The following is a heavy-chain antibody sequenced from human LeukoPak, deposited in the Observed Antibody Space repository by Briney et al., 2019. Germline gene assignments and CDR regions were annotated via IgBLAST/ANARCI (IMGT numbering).Heavy chain of an antibody. CDR1: GFTFSSYA. D-gene: IGHD1-7*01. CDR2: VTGSGGTT. V-gene: IGHV3-23*01. CDR3: AKHPGLNWNYGLVDY. J-gene: IGHJ4*02. Sequence: RPGGSLRLSCAASGFTFSSYAMSWVRQAPGKGRQWVSTVTGSGGTTYYADSGKGRFTIARDDSKNTLYLQMNSLRAEDTAVYYCAKHPGLNWNYGLVDYCGQGTLVTVSS.